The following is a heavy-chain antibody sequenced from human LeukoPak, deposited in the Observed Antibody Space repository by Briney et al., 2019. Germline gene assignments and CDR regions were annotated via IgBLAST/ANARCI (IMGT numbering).Heavy chain of an antibody. D-gene: IGHD6-19*01. CDR1: GGSISSSSYY. V-gene: IGHV4-39*07. J-gene: IGHJ4*02. CDR2: IYYSGST. Sequence: SETLSLTCTVSGGSISSSSYYWGWIRQPPGKGLEWIGSIYYSGSTYYNPSLKSRVTISVDTSKNQFSLKLSSVTAADTVVYYCATLRNSGWTFDYWGQGTLVTVSS. CDR3: ATLRNSGWTFDY.